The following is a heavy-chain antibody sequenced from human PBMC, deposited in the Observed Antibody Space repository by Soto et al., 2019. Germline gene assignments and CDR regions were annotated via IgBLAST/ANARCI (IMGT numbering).Heavy chain of an antibody. V-gene: IGHV4-30-4*01. CDR3: ARDRGYGVDRAMVTYGMDV. D-gene: IGHD5-18*01. J-gene: IGHJ6*02. CDR2: IYYSGST. Sequence: SETLSLTCTVSGGSIISGDYYWSWIRQPPGKGLEWIGYIYYSGSTYYTPSLKSRVTISVDTSKKQFSLKLSSVTAADTAVYYCARDRGYGVDRAMVTYGMDVWGQGTTVTVSS. CDR1: GGSIISGDYY.